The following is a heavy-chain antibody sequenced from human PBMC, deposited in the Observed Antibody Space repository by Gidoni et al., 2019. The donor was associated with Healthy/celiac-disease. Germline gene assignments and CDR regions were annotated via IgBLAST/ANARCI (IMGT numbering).Heavy chain of an antibody. CDR1: GFPFSSYG. Sequence: QVQLVESGGGVVQPGRSLRLSCAASGFPFSSYGMHWVRQAPGKGLEWVAVISYDGSNKYYADSVKGRFTISRDNSKNTLYLQMNSLRAEDTAVYYCASPAGYCSGGSCWTFDYWGQGTLVTVSS. D-gene: IGHD2-15*01. J-gene: IGHJ4*02. CDR3: ASPAGYCSGGSCWTFDY. CDR2: ISYDGSNK. V-gene: IGHV3-30*03.